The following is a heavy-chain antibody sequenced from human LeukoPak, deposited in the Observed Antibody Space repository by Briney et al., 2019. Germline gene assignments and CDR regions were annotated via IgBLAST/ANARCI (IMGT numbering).Heavy chain of an antibody. Sequence: ASVTVSCTASGYTFTNYDVYWIRQAAGQGLEYMGWMNPNSGNTGYTQKFRGRVTMTRNTAETTAYMELSRLRSEDTAIYYCARGSDFDWSPPDYWGQGTLVTVSP. J-gene: IGHJ4*02. CDR3: ARGSDFDWSPPDY. D-gene: IGHD3-9*01. V-gene: IGHV1-8*01. CDR2: MNPNSGNT. CDR1: GYTFTNYD.